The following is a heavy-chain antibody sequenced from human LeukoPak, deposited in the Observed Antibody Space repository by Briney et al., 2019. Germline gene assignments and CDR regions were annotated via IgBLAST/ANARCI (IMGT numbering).Heavy chain of an antibody. Sequence: GGSLRLSCAASGFTFSGSAVHWVRQASGKGLEWVAVISYDGSNKYYADSVKGRFTISRDNAKNTLYLQMNSLRAEDTAVYYRARGTASTGLDNWGQGTLVTVSS. CDR2: ISYDGSNK. CDR1: GFTFSGSA. V-gene: IGHV3-30-3*01. J-gene: IGHJ4*02. D-gene: IGHD1-1*01. CDR3: ARGTASTGLDN.